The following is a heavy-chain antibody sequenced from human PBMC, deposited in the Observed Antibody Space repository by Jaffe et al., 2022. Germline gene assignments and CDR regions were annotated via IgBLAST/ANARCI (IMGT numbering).Heavy chain of an antibody. CDR1: GFTFSSYE. CDR3: ARDRALWRGHKYYFDY. Sequence: EVQLVESGGGLVQPGGSLRLSCAASGFTFSSYEMNWVRQAPGKGLEWVSYISSSGSTIYYADSVKGRFTISRDNAKNSLYLQMNSLRAEDTAVYYCARDRALWRGHKYYFDYWGQGTLVTVSS. CDR2: ISSSGSTI. J-gene: IGHJ4*02. D-gene: IGHD3-10*01. V-gene: IGHV3-48*03.